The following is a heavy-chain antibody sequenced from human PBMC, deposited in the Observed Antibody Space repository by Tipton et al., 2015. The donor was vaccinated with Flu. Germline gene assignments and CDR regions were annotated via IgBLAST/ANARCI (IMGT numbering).Heavy chain of an antibody. V-gene: IGHV1-2*02. Sequence: QLVQSRPEVKKPGASVKVSCKTSGYTFSDYFIHWVRQAPGQGFEWMGWINPNSDGTNYAQNFQGRVTMTRDTSINTVYMELSRLTSDDTAVYYCARDPNFPDTTWFDSWGQGILVTVSS. CDR2: INPNSDGT. CDR3: ARDPNFPDTTWFDS. D-gene: IGHD1-14*01. CDR1: GYTFSDYF. J-gene: IGHJ5*01.